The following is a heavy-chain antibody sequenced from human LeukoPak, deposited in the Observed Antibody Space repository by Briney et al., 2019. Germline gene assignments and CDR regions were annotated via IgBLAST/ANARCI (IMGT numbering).Heavy chain of an antibody. J-gene: IGHJ4*02. CDR3: AKGYSSSWYEHTFDY. D-gene: IGHD6-13*01. V-gene: IGHV3-30*18. CDR1: GFTFNSYG. Sequence: QPGRSLRLSCAASGFTFNSYGMHWVRQAPGKGLEWVAVISYDGSNKYYADSVKGRFTISRDNSKNTLYLQMNSLRAEDTAVYYCAKGYSSSWYEHTFDYWGQGTLVTVSS. CDR2: ISYDGSNK.